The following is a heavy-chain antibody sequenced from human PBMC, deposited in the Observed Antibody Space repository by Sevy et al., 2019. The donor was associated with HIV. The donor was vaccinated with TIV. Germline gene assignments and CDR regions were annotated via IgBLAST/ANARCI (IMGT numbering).Heavy chain of an antibody. J-gene: IGHJ4*02. CDR1: GFTFSSYA. Sequence: GGSLRLSCAASGFTFSSYAMSWVRQAPGKGLEWVSAISASGGSTYYADSVKGRFTISRDNSKNTLYLQMNSLRPEDTAVYYCAKTEQWLVLDYWGQGTLVTVSS. V-gene: IGHV3-23*01. D-gene: IGHD6-19*01. CDR2: ISASGGST. CDR3: AKTEQWLVLDY.